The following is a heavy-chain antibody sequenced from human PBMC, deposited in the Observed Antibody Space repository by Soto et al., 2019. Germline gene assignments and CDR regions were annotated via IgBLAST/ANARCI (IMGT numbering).Heavy chain of an antibody. Sequence: QVQLLQSGAEVKKPGSSVKVPCKVSGGAFTNYSLNWVRHAPGQGLEWLGGIIPLHNTSNYSLKLLGRGSVTADISSNTVYMHLSGLTSDDTATYYCAIWSNWNPLYYRGMDVWGQGTTVTVSS. V-gene: IGHV1-69*06. D-gene: IGHD1-20*01. J-gene: IGHJ6*02. CDR1: GGAFTNYS. CDR2: IIPLHNTS. CDR3: AIWSNWNPLYYRGMDV.